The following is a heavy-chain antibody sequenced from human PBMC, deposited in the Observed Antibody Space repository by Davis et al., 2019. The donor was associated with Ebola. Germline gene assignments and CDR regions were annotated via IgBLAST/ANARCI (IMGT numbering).Heavy chain of an antibody. J-gene: IGHJ4*02. CDR1: GGSISSSNW. CDR3: ARLKRIWNDPGIDY. V-gene: IGHV4-4*02. D-gene: IGHD1-1*01. Sequence: SETLSLTCAVSGGSISSSNWWSWVRQPPGKGLEWIGEISQSGSTNYNPSLKSRVTISVDKSKNQFSLKLSSVTAADTAVYYCARLKRIWNDPGIDYWGQGTLVTVSS. CDR2: ISQSGST.